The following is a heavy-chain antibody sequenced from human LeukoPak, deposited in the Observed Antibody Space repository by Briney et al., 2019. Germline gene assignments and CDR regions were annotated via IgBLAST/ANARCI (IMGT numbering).Heavy chain of an antibody. V-gene: IGHV4-59*01. Sequence: PSETLSLTCTVSGGSISSYYWSWIRQPPGKGLEWIGYIYYSGSTNYNPSLKSRVTISVDTSKNQFSLKLSSVTAADTAVYYCARGGTIALYYYYYGMDVWGQGTTVTVSS. CDR2: IYYSGST. D-gene: IGHD3-3*01. CDR1: GGSISSYY. J-gene: IGHJ6*02. CDR3: ARGGTIALYYYYYGMDV.